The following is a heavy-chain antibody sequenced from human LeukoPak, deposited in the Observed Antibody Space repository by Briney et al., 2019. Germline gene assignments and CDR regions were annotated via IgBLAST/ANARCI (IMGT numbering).Heavy chain of an antibody. D-gene: IGHD6-6*01. J-gene: IGHJ6*02. CDR1: GFTLSSYW. CDR2: VKQDGIEK. CDR3: ARDQLVQSYATMDV. Sequence: GGSLRLSCSFSGFTLSSYWMSWVRQAPGKGLEWVANVKQDGIEKYYVDSVNGRFTISRDNTKNSLYLQMNSLRVEDTAVYYCARDQLVQSYATMDVWGQGTTVTVSS. V-gene: IGHV3-7*01.